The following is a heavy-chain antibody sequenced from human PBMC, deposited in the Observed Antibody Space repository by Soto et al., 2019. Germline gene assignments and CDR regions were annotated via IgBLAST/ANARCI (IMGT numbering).Heavy chain of an antibody. D-gene: IGHD6-19*01. CDR3: ARDSHVGSGWQLTADY. V-gene: IGHV3-33*01. CDR1: GFTFSSYV. CDR2: IWYDGSNK. Sequence: GGPLRLSCAASGFTFSSYVMHWVRQSPGKGLEWVAVIWYDGSNKYYAESVKGRFTISRDNSKNTLYLQMNSLRAEDTAVYYCARDSHVGSGWQLTADYWGQGTLVTVSS. J-gene: IGHJ4*02.